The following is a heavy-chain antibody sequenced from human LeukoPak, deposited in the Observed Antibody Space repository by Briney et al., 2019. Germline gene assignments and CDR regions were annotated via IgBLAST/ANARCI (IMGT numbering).Heavy chain of an antibody. J-gene: IGHJ4*02. Sequence: GGSLRLSCAASGFTFSSYEMNWVRQAPGKGLEWVSSISSSSSYIYYADSVKGRFTISRDNAKNSLYLQMNSLRAEDTAVYYCARLVVVTAISDYWGQGTLVTVSS. CDR1: GFTFSSYE. CDR2: ISSSSSYI. CDR3: ARLVVVTAISDY. V-gene: IGHV3-21*01. D-gene: IGHD2-21*02.